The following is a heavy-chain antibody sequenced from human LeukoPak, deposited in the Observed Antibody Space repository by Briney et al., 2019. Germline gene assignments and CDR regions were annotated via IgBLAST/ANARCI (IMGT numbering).Heavy chain of an antibody. D-gene: IGHD5-18*01. CDR3: AITQLWYPPEFDY. Sequence: PSETLSLTCTVSGGSISSGGYYWSWIRQPPGKGLEWIGYIYHSGSTYYNPSLKSRVTISVDRSKNQFSLKLSSVTAADTAVYYCAITQLWYPPEFDYWGQGTLVTVSS. V-gene: IGHV4-30-2*01. CDR1: GGSISSGGYY. CDR2: IYHSGST. J-gene: IGHJ4*02.